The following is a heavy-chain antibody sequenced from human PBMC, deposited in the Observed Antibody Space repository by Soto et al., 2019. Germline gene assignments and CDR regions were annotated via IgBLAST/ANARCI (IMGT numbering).Heavy chain of an antibody. D-gene: IGHD2-8*01. Sequence: PSETLSLTCAVYGGSFSGYYWSWIRQPPGKGLEWIGEINHSGSTNYNPSLKSRVTISVDTSKNQFSLKPSSVTAADTAVYYCARKRGGLMVYAMYWFDPWGQGTLVT. CDR3: ARKRGGLMVYAMYWFDP. V-gene: IGHV4-34*01. J-gene: IGHJ5*02. CDR1: GGSFSGYY. CDR2: INHSGST.